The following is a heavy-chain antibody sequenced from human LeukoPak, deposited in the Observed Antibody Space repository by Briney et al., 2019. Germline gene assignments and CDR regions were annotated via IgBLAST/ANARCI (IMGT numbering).Heavy chain of an antibody. Sequence: QSGGSLRLSCAASRFTFSSYWMNWVRQAPGKGLEWVANIKQDGSDKNYVDSVKGRFTISRDNAKNSLYLQMNSLRAEDTAVYYCARDPDIVVVGIAYDAYDMWGQGTMVTVSS. V-gene: IGHV3-7*01. D-gene: IGHD2-15*01. CDR3: ARDPDIVVVGIAYDAYDM. CDR1: RFTFSSYW. CDR2: IKQDGSDK. J-gene: IGHJ3*02.